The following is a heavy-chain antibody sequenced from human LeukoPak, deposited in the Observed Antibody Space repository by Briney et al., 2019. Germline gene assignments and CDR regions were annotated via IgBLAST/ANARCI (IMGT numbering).Heavy chain of an antibody. Sequence: SETLSLTCTVSGGSISSGSYYWSWIRQPPGKGLEWIGEINHSGSTNYNPSLKSRVTISVDTSKNQFSLKLSSVTAADTAVYYCARRVGVWGKGTTVTVSS. CDR1: GGSISSGSYY. CDR2: INHSGST. V-gene: IGHV4-39*07. CDR3: ARRVGV. J-gene: IGHJ6*04.